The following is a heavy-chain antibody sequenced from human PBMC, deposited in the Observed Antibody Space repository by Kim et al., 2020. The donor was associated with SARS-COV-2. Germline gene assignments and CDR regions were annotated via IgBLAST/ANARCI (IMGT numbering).Heavy chain of an antibody. Sequence: GGSLRLSCAASGFTFSSYAMSWVRQAPGKGLEWVSAISGSGGSTYYADSVKGRFTISRDNSKNTLYLQMNSLRAEDTAVYYCAKEPQYDFWSGYYFDYWGQGTLVTVSS. CDR1: GFTFSSYA. CDR2: ISGSGGST. V-gene: IGHV3-23*01. D-gene: IGHD3-3*01. J-gene: IGHJ4*02. CDR3: AKEPQYDFWSGYYFDY.